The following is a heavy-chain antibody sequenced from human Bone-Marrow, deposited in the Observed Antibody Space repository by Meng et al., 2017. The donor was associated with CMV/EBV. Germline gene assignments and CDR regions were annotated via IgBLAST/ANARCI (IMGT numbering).Heavy chain of an antibody. CDR3: VINTRGP. J-gene: IGHJ5*02. D-gene: IGHD2-2*01. Sequence: GESLKISCAASGFTFRSYAMNWVRQAPGKGLEWVSFISSTSSYIYYADSVKGRFTVSRDNAKNSLYLQMNSLRAEDTAFYYCVINTRGPWGQGTLVTVSS. CDR1: GFTFRSYA. V-gene: IGHV3-21*04. CDR2: ISSTSSYI.